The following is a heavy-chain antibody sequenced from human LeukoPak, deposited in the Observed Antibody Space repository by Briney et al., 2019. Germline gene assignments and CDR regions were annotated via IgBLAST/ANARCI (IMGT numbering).Heavy chain of an antibody. CDR1: GFTFSSYA. CDR2: ISYDGSNK. V-gene: IGHV3-30*04. J-gene: IGHJ4*02. D-gene: IGHD5-18*01. CDR3: ARAPLPGYSYGYGDY. Sequence: GGSLRLSCAASGFTFSSYAMHWVRQAPGKGLEWVSVISYDGSNKYYADSVRGRFTISRDNSKNTLYLQMNSLRDEDTAVYYCARAPLPGYSYGYGDYWGQGTLVTVSS.